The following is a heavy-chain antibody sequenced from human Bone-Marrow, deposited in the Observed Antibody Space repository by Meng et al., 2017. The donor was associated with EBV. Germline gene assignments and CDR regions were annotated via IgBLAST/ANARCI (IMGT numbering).Heavy chain of an antibody. CDR1: GESFSGTS. J-gene: IGHJ4*02. V-gene: IGHV4-34*01. CDR3: ARGSFGATPFGY. D-gene: IGHD3-16*01. Sequence: WGSGLLKPAVSLSLTWAGYGESFSGTSWSSSRQPPGKGLEWIGEINHSGSTNYNPSLKSRVTISVDTSKNQFSLKLSSVTAADTAVYYCARGSFGATPFGYWGQGTLVTVPS. CDR2: INHSGST.